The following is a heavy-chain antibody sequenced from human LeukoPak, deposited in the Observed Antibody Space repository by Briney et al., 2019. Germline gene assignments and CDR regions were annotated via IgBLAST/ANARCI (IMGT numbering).Heavy chain of an antibody. CDR1: VFTFSNYI. J-gene: IGHJ4*02. Sequence: NPGGSLRLSCAASVFTFSNYIMNWVRQAPGKGLEWVSSISSSGSQMYYADSVKGRFTISRDNAKNSLYLQMNSLRAEDTAVYYCARLTFGGVIGFDYWGQGTLVTVSS. D-gene: IGHD3-16*02. CDR3: ARLTFGGVIGFDY. V-gene: IGHV3-21*01. CDR2: ISSSGSQM.